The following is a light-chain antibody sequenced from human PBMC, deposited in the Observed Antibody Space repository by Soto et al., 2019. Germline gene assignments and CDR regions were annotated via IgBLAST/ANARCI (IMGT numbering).Light chain of an antibody. Sequence: QSALTQPASVSGSPGQSITISCTGTSSDVGNYKYVSWYQEHPGKAPRLIIYQVTNRPSGVSNRFSGSKSGNTASLTISGLQAEDEADYYCTSFSTVSSYVIFGGGTKVTVL. CDR3: TSFSTVSSYVI. CDR1: SSDVGNYKY. V-gene: IGLV2-14*01. CDR2: QVT. J-gene: IGLJ2*01.